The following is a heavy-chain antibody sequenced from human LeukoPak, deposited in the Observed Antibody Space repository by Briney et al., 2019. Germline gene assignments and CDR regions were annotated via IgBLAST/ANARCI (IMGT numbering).Heavy chain of an antibody. CDR2: IHYSGRT. J-gene: IGHJ3*02. CDR3: ARLLDNDSSGDPDTFDM. D-gene: IGHD3-22*01. V-gene: IGHV4-59*11. CDR1: GGSISRHF. Sequence: SETLSLTCSVSGGSISRHFWSWIRQPPGKGLDWIAFIHYSGRTKYNPSLQSRVTISIDTSENNFSLKLTSVTAADTAVYYCARLLDNDSSGDPDTFDMWGQGTVVSVFS.